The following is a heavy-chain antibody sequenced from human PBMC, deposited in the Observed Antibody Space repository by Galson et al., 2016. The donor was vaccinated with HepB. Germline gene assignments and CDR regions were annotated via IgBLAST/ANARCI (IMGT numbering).Heavy chain of an antibody. Sequence: SLRLSCAASGFTFSSFAMHWVRQAPGKGLEWVAVIWFDGGRKYYADSVKGRFTISRDNSNYTLYLQMNSLRAEDTAVYYCARDGLVGLREGSFDIWGQGKMVTVSS. D-gene: IGHD5-12*01. J-gene: IGHJ3*02. CDR2: IWFDGGRK. CDR1: GFTFSSFA. V-gene: IGHV3-33*01. CDR3: ARDGLVGLREGSFDI.